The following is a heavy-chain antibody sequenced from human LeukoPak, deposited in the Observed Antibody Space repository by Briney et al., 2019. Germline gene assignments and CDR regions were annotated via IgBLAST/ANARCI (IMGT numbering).Heavy chain of an antibody. CDR2: INHSGST. CDR3: ARGRYYYDSSGYSFDY. CDR1: GGSFSGYY. Sequence: PSETLSLTCAVYGGSFSGYYWSWIRQPPGKGLEWIGEINHSGSTNYNPSLKSRVTISVDTSKNQFSLKLSSVTAADTAVYYRARGRYYYDSSGYSFDYWGQGTLVTVSS. D-gene: IGHD3-22*01. J-gene: IGHJ4*02. V-gene: IGHV4-34*01.